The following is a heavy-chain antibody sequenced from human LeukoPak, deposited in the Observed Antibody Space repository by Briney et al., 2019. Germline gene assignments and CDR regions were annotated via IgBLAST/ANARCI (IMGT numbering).Heavy chain of an antibody. CDR1: GGSISSGDYY. J-gene: IGHJ4*02. CDR3: ARLGAGPTYYDFWSGYSSFYFDY. CDR2: IHYSGNT. Sequence: HPSQTLSLTCTVSGGSISSGDYYWSWIRQPPGKGLEWIGGIHYSGNTYYNPSLKSRVTISIDTSKNQFSLKLSSVTAADTAVYYCARLGAGPTYYDFWSGYSSFYFDYWGQGTLVTVSS. V-gene: IGHV4-39*01. D-gene: IGHD3-3*01.